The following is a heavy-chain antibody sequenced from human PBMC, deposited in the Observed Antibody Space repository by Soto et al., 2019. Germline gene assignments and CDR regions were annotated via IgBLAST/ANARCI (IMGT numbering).Heavy chain of an antibody. Sequence: SVKVSCKASGGTFSSYAISWVRQAPGQGLEWMGGIIPVFGTANYAQKFQGRVTITADESTSTAYMELSSLRSEDTAVYYCARDRGYCSGGSCFAFDYWGQGTLVTVSS. D-gene: IGHD2-15*01. CDR2: IIPVFGTA. V-gene: IGHV1-69*13. CDR1: GGTFSSYA. CDR3: ARDRGYCSGGSCFAFDY. J-gene: IGHJ4*02.